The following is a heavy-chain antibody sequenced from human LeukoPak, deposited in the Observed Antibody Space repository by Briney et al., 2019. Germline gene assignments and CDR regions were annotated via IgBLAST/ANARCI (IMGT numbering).Heavy chain of an antibody. CDR3: AKGTKPVMTIPDY. Sequence: PGGSLRLSCAASGFTVSDNYMTWVRQTPGKGLEWVSSIYSAGATHYAESVKGRFTISRDNSKNTLYLQMNSLRAEDMAVYYCAKGTKPVMTIPDYWGQGILVTVSS. J-gene: IGHJ4*02. D-gene: IGHD1/OR15-1a*01. V-gene: IGHV3-53*01. CDR1: GFTVSDNY. CDR2: IYSAGAT.